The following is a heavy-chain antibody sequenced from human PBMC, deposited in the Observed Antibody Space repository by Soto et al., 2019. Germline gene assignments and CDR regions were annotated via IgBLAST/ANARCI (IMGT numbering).Heavy chain of an antibody. V-gene: IGHV4-4*02. CDR3: ASLLHNGDSPYFDY. Sequence: SETLSLTCAVSGGSISSSNWWSWVRQPPGKGLEWVGEIYHSGSTNYNPSLKSRVTISVDKCKNHFSLKLSSVTAADTAVYYCASLLHNGDSPYFDYWGQGTLVTVSS. CDR1: GGSISSSNW. J-gene: IGHJ4*02. D-gene: IGHD4-17*01. CDR2: IYHSGST.